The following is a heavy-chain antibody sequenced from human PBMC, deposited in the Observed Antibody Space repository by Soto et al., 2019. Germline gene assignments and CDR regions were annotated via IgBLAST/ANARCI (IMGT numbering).Heavy chain of an antibody. J-gene: IGHJ5*02. D-gene: IGHD3-10*01. V-gene: IGHV2-5*01. Sequence: GSGPTLVNPTQTLTLTCTFSGFSLKSSGVGVAWIRQPPGKALEWLALVYWSDEKRYSPSLKNRLTITKDTSKNEVVLTMTNMDPLDTATYYCAHKXYYFATGTYYNVRWFDPWGQGILVTVSS. CDR3: AHKXYYFATGTYYNVRWFDP. CDR2: VYWSDEK. CDR1: GFSLKSSGVG.